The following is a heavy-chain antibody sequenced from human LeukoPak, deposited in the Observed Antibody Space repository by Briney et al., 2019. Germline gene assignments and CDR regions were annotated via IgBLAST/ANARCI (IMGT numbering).Heavy chain of an antibody. CDR2: IYYSGST. CDR3: ARVRGGYEAFDI. D-gene: IGHD3-16*01. CDR1: GGSISSSSYY. V-gene: IGHV4-39*07. J-gene: IGHJ3*02. Sequence: SETLSLTCTVSGGSISSSSYYWGWIRQPPGKGLEWIGSIYYSGSTYYNPSLKSRVTISVDTSKNQFSLELSSVTAADTAVYYCARVRGGYEAFDIWGQGTMVTVSS.